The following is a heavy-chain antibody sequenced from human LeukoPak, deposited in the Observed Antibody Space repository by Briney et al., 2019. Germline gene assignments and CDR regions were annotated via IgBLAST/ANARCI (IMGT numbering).Heavy chain of an antibody. CDR2: INRDGSGT. CDR1: GFTFTTYW. CDR3: ASYLTSIPSGMDV. Sequence: GGSLRLSCAASGFTFTTYWMHWVRQAPGKGLVWVSRINRDGSGTGFAGSLNGRFTISRDNGKNTLYLQMNSLRAEDTAVYYCASYLTSIPSGMDVWGQGATVTVSS. J-gene: IGHJ6*02. D-gene: IGHD2/OR15-2a*01. V-gene: IGHV3-74*01.